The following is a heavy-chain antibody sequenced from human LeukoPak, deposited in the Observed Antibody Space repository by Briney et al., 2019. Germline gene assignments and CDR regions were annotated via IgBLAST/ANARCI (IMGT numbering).Heavy chain of an antibody. J-gene: IGHJ4*02. Sequence: GGSLRLSCAASGFTFSSYWMSWVRQAPGKGLEWVANIKQDGSEKYYVDSVKGRFTISRDNAKNSLYLQMNSLRAEDTAVYYCAARRDSSSWFTEAGWGQGTLVTVSS. V-gene: IGHV3-7*01. CDR1: GFTFSSYW. D-gene: IGHD6-13*01. CDR2: IKQDGSEK. CDR3: AARRDSSSWFTEAG.